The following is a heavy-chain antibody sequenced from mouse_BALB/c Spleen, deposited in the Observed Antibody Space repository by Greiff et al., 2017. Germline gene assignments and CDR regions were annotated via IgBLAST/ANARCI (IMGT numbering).Heavy chain of an antibody. Sequence: EVQVEESGGGLVQPGGSMKLSCVASGFTFSSYWMSWVRQSPEKGLEWVADIRLKSDNYATHYAESVKGKFTISRDDSKSRLYLQMNSLRAEDTGIYYCTNYYGSSYGRFAYWGQGTLVTVSA. D-gene: IGHD1-1*01. V-gene: IGHV6-6*02. CDR2: IRLKSDNYAT. J-gene: IGHJ3*01. CDR1: GFTFSSYW. CDR3: TNYYGSSYGRFAY.